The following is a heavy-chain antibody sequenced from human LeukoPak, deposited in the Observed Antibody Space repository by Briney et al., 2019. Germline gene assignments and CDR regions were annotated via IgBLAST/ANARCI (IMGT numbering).Heavy chain of an antibody. CDR2: ISAYNGNT. CDR3: ARDTLGIAAAVDFDY. Sequence: ASVKVSCKASGYTFTSYGISWVRQAPGQGLEWMGWISAYNGNTNYAQKLQGRVTMTTDTSTSTAYMELRSLRSDDTAVYYCARDTLGIAAAVDFDYWGQGTLVTVSS. V-gene: IGHV1-18*01. J-gene: IGHJ4*02. CDR1: GYTFTSYG. D-gene: IGHD6-13*01.